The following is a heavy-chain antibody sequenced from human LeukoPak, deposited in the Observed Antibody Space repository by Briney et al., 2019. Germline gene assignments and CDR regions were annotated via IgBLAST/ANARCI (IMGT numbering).Heavy chain of an antibody. CDR3: ATYCSGGSCYGGFDY. V-gene: IGHV3-9*01. D-gene: IGHD2-15*01. J-gene: IGHJ4*02. CDR2: ISWNSGSI. CDR1: GFTFDDYA. Sequence: GGSLRLSRAASGFTFDDYAMHWVRQAPGKGLEWVSGISWNSGSIGYADSVKGRFTISRDNAKNSLYLQMNSLRAEDTALYYCATYCSGGSCYGGFDYWGQGTLVTVSS.